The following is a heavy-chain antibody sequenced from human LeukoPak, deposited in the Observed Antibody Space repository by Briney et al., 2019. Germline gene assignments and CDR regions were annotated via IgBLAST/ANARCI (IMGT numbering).Heavy chain of an antibody. V-gene: IGHV4-4*02. CDR2: IYHSGST. CDR3: AILLPRFLAATGSRRVNNRFDT. D-gene: IGHD6-13*01. CDR1: GGSISSSNW. Sequence: SETLSLTCAVSGGSISSSNWWSWVRPPPGKGLEWIGEIYHSGSTNYNPSLKSRVTISVVKSKNQFSLKLSSVTAADTAVYYCAILLPRFLAATGSRRVNNRFDTWGEGTLGTVSS. J-gene: IGHJ5*02.